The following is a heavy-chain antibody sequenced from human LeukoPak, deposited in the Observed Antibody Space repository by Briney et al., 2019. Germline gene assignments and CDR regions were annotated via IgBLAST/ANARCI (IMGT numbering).Heavy chain of an antibody. J-gene: IGHJ3*02. Sequence: GGSLRLSCAASGFTFSNYWMHWVRQAPGKGLEWVSRIYSDGSNTVYAEPVKGRFTISRDNTKNTLFLQMNSLRAEDTAVYYCGRGASWQGNVCEIWGQGTMVTVSS. V-gene: IGHV3-74*01. D-gene: IGHD3-10*01. CDR1: GFTFSNYW. CDR2: IYSDGSNT. CDR3: GRGASWQGNVCEI.